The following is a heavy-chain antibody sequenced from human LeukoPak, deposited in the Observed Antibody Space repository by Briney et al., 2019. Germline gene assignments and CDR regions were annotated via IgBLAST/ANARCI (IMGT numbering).Heavy chain of an antibody. Sequence: PGGSLRLSCAASGFTFSSYAISWVRQAPGKGLEWVSGIIDSGESTYYANFAMGRFTISRDNSNNTLYLQMNSLRAEDTAVYYYAKLGGQELHNYYVAVCGKGTTVAVSS. J-gene: IGHJ6*03. CDR1: GFTFSSYA. D-gene: IGHD3-16*01. CDR3: AKLGGQELHNYYVAV. CDR2: IIDSGEST. V-gene: IGHV3-23*01.